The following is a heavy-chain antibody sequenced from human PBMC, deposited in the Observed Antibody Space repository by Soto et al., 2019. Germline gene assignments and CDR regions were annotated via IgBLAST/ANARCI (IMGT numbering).Heavy chain of an antibody. J-gene: IGHJ3*02. CDR2: IKSKTDGGTT. CDR1: GFTLSNAW. D-gene: IGHD6-13*01. V-gene: IGHV3-15*01. CDR3: TTRRAAGLDAFDI. Sequence: GGPGLSCAASGFTLSNAWMSWVRQAPGKGLEWVGRIKSKTDGGTTDYAAPVKGRFTISRDDSKNTLYLQMNSLKTEDTAVYYCTTRRAAGLDAFDIWGQGTMVTVSS.